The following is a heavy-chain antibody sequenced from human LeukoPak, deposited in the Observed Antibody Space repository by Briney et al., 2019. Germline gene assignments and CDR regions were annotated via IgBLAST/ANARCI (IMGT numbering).Heavy chain of an antibody. CDR3: AKDLRVIVVTYYMDV. CDR2: ISGNGGST. CDR1: GFTFNSYA. Sequence: GGSLGLSCAASGFTFNSYAMTWVRQAPGKGLEWVSSISGNGGSTYYADSVKGRFTISRDNCKNTLYLQMNSLRAEDTAAYYCAKDLRVIVVTYYMDVWGKGTTVTVSS. J-gene: IGHJ6*03. V-gene: IGHV3-23*01. D-gene: IGHD2-2*01.